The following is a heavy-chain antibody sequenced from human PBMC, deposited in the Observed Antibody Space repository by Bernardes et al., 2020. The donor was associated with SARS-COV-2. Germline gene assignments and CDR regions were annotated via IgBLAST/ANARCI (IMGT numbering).Heavy chain of an antibody. V-gene: IGHV4-4*07. CDR2: IYTSGST. CDR1: GGSISSYY. J-gene: IGHJ4*02. Sequence: SETLSLTCTVSGGSISSYYWSWNRQPAGKGLEWIGRIYTSGSTNYNPSLKSRVTMSVDTSKNQFSLKLSSVTAADTAVYYCARSSLGYCSSTSCYGPYEDYWGQGTLVTVSS. D-gene: IGHD2-2*01. CDR3: ARSSLGYCSSTSCYGPYEDY.